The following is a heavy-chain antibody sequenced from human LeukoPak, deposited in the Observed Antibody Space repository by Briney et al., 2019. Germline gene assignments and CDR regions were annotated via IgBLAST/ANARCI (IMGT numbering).Heavy chain of an antibody. V-gene: IGHV4-39*01. CDR2: IYYSGST. D-gene: IGHD2-2*01. CDR1: GGSISSSSYY. CDR3: ARHVSIVVVPAARSDWFDP. Sequence: SETLSLTCTVSGGSISSSSYYWGWIRQPPGKGLEWIGSIYYSGSTYYNPSLKSRVTISVDTSKNQLSLKLSSVTAADTAVYYCARHVSIVVVPAARSDWFDPWGQGTLVTVSS. J-gene: IGHJ5*02.